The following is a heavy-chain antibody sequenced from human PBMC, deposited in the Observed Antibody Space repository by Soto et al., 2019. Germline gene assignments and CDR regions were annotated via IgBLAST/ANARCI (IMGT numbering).Heavy chain of an antibody. J-gene: IGHJ4*02. D-gene: IGHD3-10*01. Sequence: EVQLVETGGGLMQPGGSLRLSCAASGFTVSSNYMSWVRQAPGKGLEWVSVIYGGGSTYYADSVKGRFTISRDNSKNTLYLQMNSLRAEDTAVYYCARHPVGSGSYPIDYWGQGTLVTVSS. V-gene: IGHV3-53*02. CDR1: GFTVSSNY. CDR3: ARHPVGSGSYPIDY. CDR2: IYGGGST.